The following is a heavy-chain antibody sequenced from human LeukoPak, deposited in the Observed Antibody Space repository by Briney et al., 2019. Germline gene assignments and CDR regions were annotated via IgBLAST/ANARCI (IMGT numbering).Heavy chain of an antibody. CDR3: ARAARAVAARENWFDP. J-gene: IGHJ5*02. D-gene: IGHD6-19*01. V-gene: IGHV4-59*11. CDR1: GGSISSHY. CDR2: IYYSGST. Sequence: SETLSLTCTVSGGSISSHYWSWIRQPPGKGLEWIGYIYYSGSTNYNPSLKSRVTISVDTSKNQFSLKLSSVTAADTAVYYCARAARAVAARENWFDPRGQGTLVTVSS.